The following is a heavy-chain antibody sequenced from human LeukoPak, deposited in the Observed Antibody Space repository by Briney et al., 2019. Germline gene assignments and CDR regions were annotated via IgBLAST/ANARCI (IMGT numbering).Heavy chain of an antibody. V-gene: IGHV4-39*01. D-gene: IGHD5-18*01. J-gene: IGHJ4*02. CDR2: IYYSGST. Sequence: SETLSLTCTVSGGSISSSSYYWGWIRQPPGKGLEWIGSIYYSGSTYYNPSLKSRVTISVDTSKNQFSLKLSSVTAADTAVYYCTRGSRGYSYGWGQGTLVTVSS. CDR1: GGSISSSSYY. CDR3: TRGSRGYSYG.